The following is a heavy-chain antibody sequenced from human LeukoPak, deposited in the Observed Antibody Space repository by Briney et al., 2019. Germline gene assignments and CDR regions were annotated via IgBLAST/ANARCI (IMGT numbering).Heavy chain of an antibody. Sequence: GGSLRLSCAASGFTFSSYAMHWVRQAPGKGLEYVSVISSNGGSTYYANSVKGRFTISRDNSKNTLYLQMGSLRAEDMAVYYCARESSGWGYNWFDPWGQGTLVTVSS. J-gene: IGHJ5*02. V-gene: IGHV3-64*01. CDR1: GFTFSSYA. CDR3: ARESSGWGYNWFDP. CDR2: ISSNGGST. D-gene: IGHD6-19*01.